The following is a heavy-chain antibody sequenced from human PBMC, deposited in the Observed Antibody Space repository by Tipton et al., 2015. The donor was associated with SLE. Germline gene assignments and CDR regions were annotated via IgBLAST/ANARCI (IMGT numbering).Heavy chain of an antibody. CDR2: INHSGST. Sequence: TLSLTCAAYGGSFSGYYWSWIRQPPGKGLEWIGEINHSGSTNYNPSLKSRVTISVDTSKNQFSLKLSSVTAADTAVYYCARVGHSTPDYWGQGTLVTVSS. CDR3: ARVGHSTPDY. J-gene: IGHJ4*02. D-gene: IGHD2-2*01. V-gene: IGHV4-34*01. CDR1: GGSFSGYY.